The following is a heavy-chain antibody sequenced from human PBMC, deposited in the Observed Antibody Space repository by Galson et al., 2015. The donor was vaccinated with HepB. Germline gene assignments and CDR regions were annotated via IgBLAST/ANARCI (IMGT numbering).Heavy chain of an antibody. CDR3: AKTGDEGFGELLYLLYWYFDL. CDR2: ISGSGGST. V-gene: IGHV3-23*01. D-gene: IGHD3-10*01. Sequence: SLRLSCAASGFTFSSYAMSWVRQAPGKGLEWVSAISGSGGSTYYADSVKGRFTISRDNSKNTLYLQMNSLRAEDTAVYYCAKTGDEGFGELLYLLYWYFDLWGRGTLVTVSS. CDR1: GFTFSSYA. J-gene: IGHJ2*01.